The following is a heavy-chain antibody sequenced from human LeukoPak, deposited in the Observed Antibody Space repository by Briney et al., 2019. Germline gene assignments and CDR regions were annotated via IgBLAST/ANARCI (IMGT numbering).Heavy chain of an antibody. D-gene: IGHD3-22*01. CDR2: ISAYNGNT. Sequence: ASVKVSCKASGYTFTSYGISWVRQAPGQGLEWMGWISAYNGNTNYAQKLQGRVTMTTVTSTSTAYMELRSLRSDDTAVYYCARETYYYDSSGYYNYFDYWGQGTLVTVSS. V-gene: IGHV1-18*01. CDR1: GYTFTSYG. J-gene: IGHJ4*02. CDR3: ARETYYYDSSGYYNYFDY.